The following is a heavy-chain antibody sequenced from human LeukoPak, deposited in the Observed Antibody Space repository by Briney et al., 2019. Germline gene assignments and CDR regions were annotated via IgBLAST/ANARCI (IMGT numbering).Heavy chain of an antibody. CDR1: GGSISSGGYS. V-gene: IGHV4-31*03. D-gene: IGHD6-6*01. CDR3: VRGTAGAALFVY. Sequence: PSETLSLTCTVSGGSISSGGYSWSWIRQHPGKGLEWIGYIYYSGSTYYNPSLKSRVTISVDTPKNQFSLKLSSVTAADTAVYYCVRGTAGAALFVYWGQGTLVTVSS. J-gene: IGHJ4*02. CDR2: IYYSGST.